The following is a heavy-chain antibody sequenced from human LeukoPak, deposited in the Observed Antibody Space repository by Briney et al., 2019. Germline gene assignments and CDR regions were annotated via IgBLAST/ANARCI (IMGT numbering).Heavy chain of an antibody. CDR2: IWYDGSNK. Sequence: PGGSLRLSCAAYGFTFSSYGMHWVRQAPGKGLGWVAVIWYDGSNKYYADSVKGRFTISRANSTNPLYLQMNSLRAEDTAVYYCARDTPYSYYRLLDYWGQGTLVTVSS. V-gene: IGHV3-33*01. J-gene: IGHJ4*02. CDR1: GFTFSSYG. CDR3: ARDTPYSYYRLLDY. D-gene: IGHD1-26*01.